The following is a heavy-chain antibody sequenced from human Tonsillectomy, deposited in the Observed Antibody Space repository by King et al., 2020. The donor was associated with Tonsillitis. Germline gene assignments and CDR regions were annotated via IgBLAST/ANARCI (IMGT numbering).Heavy chain of an antibody. Sequence: QLQESGPGLVKPSETLSLTCTVSGGSISSYYWSWIRQPPGKGLEWIGYIYYSGSTNYNPSLKSRVTISVDTSKNQFSLKLSSVTAADTAVYYCAKVQAGPVAFDIWGQGAMVTVSS. D-gene: IGHD1-1*01. CDR3: AKVQAGPVAFDI. CDR2: IYYSGST. V-gene: IGHV4-59*08. J-gene: IGHJ3*02. CDR1: GGSISSYY.